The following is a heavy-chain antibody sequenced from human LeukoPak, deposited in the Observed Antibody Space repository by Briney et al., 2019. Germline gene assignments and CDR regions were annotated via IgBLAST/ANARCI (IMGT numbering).Heavy chain of an antibody. CDR3: ARGFLPYSAIRDY. CDR2: MNPNSGNT. D-gene: IGHD2-2*01. V-gene: IGHV1-8*03. CDR1: GYTFTGYY. J-gene: IGHJ4*02. Sequence: ASVKVSCKASGYTFTGYYMHWVRQAPGQGLEWMGWMNPNSGNTGCAQKFQGRVTITRNTSISTAYMELSSLRSEDTAVYYCARGFLPYSAIRDYWGQGTLVTVSS.